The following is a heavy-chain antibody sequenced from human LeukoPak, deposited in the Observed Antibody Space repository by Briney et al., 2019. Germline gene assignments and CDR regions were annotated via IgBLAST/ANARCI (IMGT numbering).Heavy chain of an antibody. Sequence: GGSLRLSCAASGFTFSSYAMSWVRQAPGKGLEWVSAISGSGGSTYYADSVKGRFTISRDNSKNTLYLQMNSLRAEDTAVYYCAKVGLWFGELHQPNWFDPWGQGTLVTVSS. D-gene: IGHD3-10*01. CDR1: GFTFSSYA. CDR2: ISGSGGST. V-gene: IGHV3-23*01. CDR3: AKVGLWFGELHQPNWFDP. J-gene: IGHJ5*02.